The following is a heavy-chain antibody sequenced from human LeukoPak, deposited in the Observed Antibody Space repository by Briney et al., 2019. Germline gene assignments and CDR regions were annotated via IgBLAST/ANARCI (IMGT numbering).Heavy chain of an antibody. V-gene: IGHV3-48*03. Sequence: GGSLRLSCAASGFTFSSYEMNLVRQAPGKGLEWVSYISSSGNSIDYADSVKGRFTISRDNGKNSLYLQMNSLRAEDAAIYYCARERWQPRIRFDFWGQGTLVTVSS. CDR2: ISSSGNSI. J-gene: IGHJ4*02. D-gene: IGHD5-24*01. CDR3: ARERWQPRIRFDF. CDR1: GFTFSSYE.